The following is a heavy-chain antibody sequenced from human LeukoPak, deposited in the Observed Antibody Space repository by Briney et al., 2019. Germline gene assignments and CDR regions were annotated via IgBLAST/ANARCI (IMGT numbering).Heavy chain of an antibody. Sequence: GGSLRLSCAASGFTFSRNAMHWVRQAPGKGLEWVAAISDDGTNKYYADSVKGRLTISRDNSKNTLYLQMNSLRDEDTAVYYCARGGSGSYFDYWGQGTLVIVSS. D-gene: IGHD1-26*01. CDR2: ISDDGTNK. CDR1: GFTFSRNA. J-gene: IGHJ4*02. CDR3: ARGGSGSYFDY. V-gene: IGHV3-30-3*01.